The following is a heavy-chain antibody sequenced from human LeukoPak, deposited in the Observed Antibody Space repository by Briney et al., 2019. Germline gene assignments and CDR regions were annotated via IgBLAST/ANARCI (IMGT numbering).Heavy chain of an antibody. D-gene: IGHD6-19*01. V-gene: IGHV4-59*08. CDR3: ARQSGWTDYLDP. Sequence: SETLSLTCTVSGGSISSYYWSWIRQPPGKGLEWIGYIYYSGSTNYNPSLKSRVTISVDTSKNQFSLKLSSVTAADTAVYYCARQSGWTDYLDPWGQGTLVTVSS. CDR1: GGSISSYY. J-gene: IGHJ5*02. CDR2: IYYSGST.